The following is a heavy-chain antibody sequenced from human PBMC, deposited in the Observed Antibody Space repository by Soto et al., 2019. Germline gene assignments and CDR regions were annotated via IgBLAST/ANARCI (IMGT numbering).Heavy chain of an antibody. CDR2: IYYSGGT. J-gene: IGHJ5*02. D-gene: IGHD1-26*01. CDR1: GGSISSGGYY. Sequence: TLSLTCTVSGGSISSGGYYWSWIRQRPGKGLEWIGYIYYSGGTYYNPSLESRLTISVDTSQNQFSLKLSSVSAADTAVYYCARDFRVRTVGVVAGPECFDPWGQGTLVTVSS. CDR3: ARDFRVRTVGVVAGPECFDP. V-gene: IGHV4-31*03.